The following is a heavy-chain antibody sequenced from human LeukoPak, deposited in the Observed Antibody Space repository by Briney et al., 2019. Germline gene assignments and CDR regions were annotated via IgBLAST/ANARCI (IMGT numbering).Heavy chain of an antibody. CDR3: ARVDYDSSGFDY. Sequence: SETLSLTCTVSGGSISSSSYYWGWIRQPPGKGLEWIGSIYYSGSTYYNPSLKSRVTISVDTSKNQISLKLSSVTAADTAVYYCARVDYDSSGFDYWGQGTLVTVSS. D-gene: IGHD3-22*01. CDR2: IYYSGST. J-gene: IGHJ4*02. CDR1: GGSISSSSYY. V-gene: IGHV4-39*07.